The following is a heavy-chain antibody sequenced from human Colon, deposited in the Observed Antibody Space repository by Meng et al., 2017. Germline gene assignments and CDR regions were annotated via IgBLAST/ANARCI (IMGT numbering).Heavy chain of an antibody. CDR2: VYHRGDT. V-gene: IGHV4-4*02. D-gene: IGHD1-1*01. CDR1: GDSISSDIW. Sequence: HVQLQESGPGLVKPSGTLPLPCPVSGDSISSDIWWSWVRQPPGKGLEWIGEVYHRGDTNYNPSLKRRVVISVDRSKNQFSLNLSSVTAADTAVYYCGRDQGRQLINHWGQGTLVTVSS. J-gene: IGHJ4*02. CDR3: GRDQGRQLINH.